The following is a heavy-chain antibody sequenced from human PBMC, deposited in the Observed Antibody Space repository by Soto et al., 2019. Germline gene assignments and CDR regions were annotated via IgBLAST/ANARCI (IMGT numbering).Heavy chain of an antibody. CDR1: GFSLTTRGVG. J-gene: IGHJ5*02. CDR2: IYWDDDK. CDR3: AHIPNYYQYDWFDP. D-gene: IGHD3-10*01. V-gene: IGHV2-5*02. Sequence: QITLKESGPTLVKPTQTLTLTCTFSGFSLTTRGVGVGWISQPPGKALECLTLIYWDDDKRYSPSLQSRLSFTKDTSKNQVVLTMTNVDPVDTATYYCAHIPNYYQYDWFDPWGQGTLVSVSS.